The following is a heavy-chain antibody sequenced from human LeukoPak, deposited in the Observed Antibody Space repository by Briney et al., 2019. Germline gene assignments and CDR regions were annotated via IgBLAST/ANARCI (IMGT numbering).Heavy chain of an antibody. Sequence: SETLSLTCTVSGGSISSSSYYWGWIRQPPGKGLEWIGSIYYSGSTYYNPSLKSRVTISVDTSKNQFSLKLSSVTAADTAVYYCARVFGSGTYYKPVDLWGRGTLVTVSS. CDR2: IYYSGST. D-gene: IGHD3-10*01. CDR1: GGSISSSSYY. V-gene: IGHV4-39*07. CDR3: ARVFGSGTYYKPVDL. J-gene: IGHJ2*01.